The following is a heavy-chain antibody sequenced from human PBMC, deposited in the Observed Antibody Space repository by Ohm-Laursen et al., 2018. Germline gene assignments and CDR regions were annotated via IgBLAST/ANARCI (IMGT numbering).Heavy chain of an antibody. D-gene: IGHD2-21*02. CDR3: AHDERAGVTSSS. V-gene: IGHV3-7*01. CDR1: GFTFTSYW. Sequence: SLRLSCAASGFTFTSYWMSWVRQAPGKGLEWVANMNHDGSLINYVDSVKGRFTISRDNAKNAVYLQMDSLRLEDTAVYYCAHDERAGVTSSSWGQGTLVTVSS. CDR2: MNHDGSLI. J-gene: IGHJ4*02.